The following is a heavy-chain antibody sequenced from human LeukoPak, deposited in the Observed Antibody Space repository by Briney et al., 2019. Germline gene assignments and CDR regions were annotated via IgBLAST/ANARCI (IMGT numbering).Heavy chain of an antibody. Sequence: GGSLRLSCAASGFTFSSYSMNWVRQAPGKGLEWISYIGISSGNTKYADSVKGRFTISGDKAKNSVYLQMNSLRVEDTAVYYCAKDRNDILTGYYYYYYGMDVWGQGTTVTVSS. V-gene: IGHV3-48*01. J-gene: IGHJ6*02. D-gene: IGHD3-9*01. CDR1: GFTFSSYS. CDR2: IGISSGNT. CDR3: AKDRNDILTGYYYYYYGMDV.